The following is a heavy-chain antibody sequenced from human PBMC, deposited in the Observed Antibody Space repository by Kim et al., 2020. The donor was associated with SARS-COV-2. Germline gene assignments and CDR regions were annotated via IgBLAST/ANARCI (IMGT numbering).Heavy chain of an antibody. CDR2: IYYSGST. Sequence: SETLSLTCTVSGGSISSGGYYWSWIRQHPGKGLEWIGYIYYSGSTYYNPSLKSRVTISVDTSKNQFSLKLSSVTAADTAVYYCARDSGSSSVYYYYGMDVWGQGTTVTVSS. J-gene: IGHJ6*02. CDR1: GGSISSGGYY. D-gene: IGHD6-6*01. V-gene: IGHV4-31*03. CDR3: ARDSGSSSVYYYYGMDV.